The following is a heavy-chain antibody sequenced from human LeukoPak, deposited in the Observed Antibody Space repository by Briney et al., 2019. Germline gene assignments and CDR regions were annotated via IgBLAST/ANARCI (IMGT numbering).Heavy chain of an antibody. CDR3: ARGLGHSTSDY. CDR1: GGSISSSSYY. CDR2: INHSGST. Sequence: SETLSLTCTVSGGSISSSSYYWGWIRQPPGKGLEWIGEINHSGSTIYNPSLKSRVTISVDTSKNQFFLKLSPVTAADTAVYYCARGLGHSTSDYWGQGALVTVSS. V-gene: IGHV4-39*07. J-gene: IGHJ4*02. D-gene: IGHD6-6*01.